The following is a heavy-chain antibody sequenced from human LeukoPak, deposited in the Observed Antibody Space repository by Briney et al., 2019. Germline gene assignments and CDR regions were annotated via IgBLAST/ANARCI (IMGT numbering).Heavy chain of an antibody. J-gene: IGHJ4*02. V-gene: IGHV3-53*01. Sequence: GVLRLSCAASGFTVSSNYMSWVRQAPGKGLEWVSVIYSGGSTYYADSVKGRFTISRDNSKNTLYLQMNSLRAEDTAVYYCARLAYSSGWYDYWGQGTLVTVSS. CDR2: IYSGGST. CDR3: ARLAYSSGWYDY. D-gene: IGHD6-19*01. CDR1: GFTVSSNY.